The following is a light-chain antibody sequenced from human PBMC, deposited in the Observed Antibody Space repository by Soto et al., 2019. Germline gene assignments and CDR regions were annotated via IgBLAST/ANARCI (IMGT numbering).Light chain of an antibody. CDR3: QQANSFPIT. CDR2: GVS. V-gene: IGKV3-15*01. Sequence: ERIMTQSPATLSVSPGESATLSCRASQSVSSNLAWYQQKPGQAPRLLIYGVSTRATGIPARFSGSGSETKFTLTISSLQPEDFATYYCQQANSFPITFGQGTRLEIK. CDR1: QSVSSN. J-gene: IGKJ5*01.